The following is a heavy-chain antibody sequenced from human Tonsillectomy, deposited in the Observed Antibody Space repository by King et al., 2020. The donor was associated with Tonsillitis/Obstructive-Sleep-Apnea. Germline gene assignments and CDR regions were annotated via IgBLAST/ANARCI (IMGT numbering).Heavy chain of an antibody. CDR1: GFTFSSYW. J-gene: IGHJ1*01. CDR2: IKQDGSEK. CDR3: ARELGDGWELLGSSFVPH. Sequence: AQLVQSGGGLVQPGGSLRLSCAASGFTFSSYWMSWVRQAPGKGLEWVANIKQDGSEKYYVDSVKGRFTISRDNAKNSLYLQMNSLRAEDTAVYYCARELGDGWELLGSSFVPHWGPGTLVTVSS. D-gene: IGHD1-26*01. V-gene: IGHV3-7*03.